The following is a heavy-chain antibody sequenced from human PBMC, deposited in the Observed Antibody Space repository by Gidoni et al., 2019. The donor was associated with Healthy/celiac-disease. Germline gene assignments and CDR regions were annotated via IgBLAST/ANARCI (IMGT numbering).Heavy chain of an antibody. V-gene: IGHV3-15*01. CDR1: GVTFSNSW. Sequence: EVQLVESGGGLVKPGGSLRLSCAASGVTFSNSWMSWVRQAPGKGLEWVGRIKSKTDGGTTDYAAPVKGRFTISRDDSKNTLYLQMNSLKTEDTAVYYCTTVLVEWPEGYYFDYWGQGTLVTVSS. CDR3: TTVLVEWPEGYYFDY. J-gene: IGHJ4*02. CDR2: IKSKTDGGTT. D-gene: IGHD1-26*01.